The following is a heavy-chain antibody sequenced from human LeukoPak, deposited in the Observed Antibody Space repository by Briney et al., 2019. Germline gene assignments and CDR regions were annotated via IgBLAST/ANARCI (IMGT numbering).Heavy chain of an antibody. D-gene: IGHD6-13*01. J-gene: IGHJ4*02. Sequence: GGSLRLSCAASGFTFSSYSMNWVRQAPGKGLEWVSSISSSSSYIYYADSVKGRFTISRDIAKNSLYLQMNSLRAEDTAVYYCARDPSSSRNFDYWGQGTLVTVSS. CDR1: GFTFSSYS. V-gene: IGHV3-21*01. CDR3: ARDPSSSRNFDY. CDR2: ISSSSSYI.